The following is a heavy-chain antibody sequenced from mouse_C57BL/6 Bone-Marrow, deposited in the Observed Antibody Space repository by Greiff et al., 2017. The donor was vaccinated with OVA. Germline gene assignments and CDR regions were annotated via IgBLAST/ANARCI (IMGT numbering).Heavy chain of an antibody. V-gene: IGHV1-81*01. CDR2: IYPRSGNT. Sequence: VKLQESGAELARPGASVKLSCKASGYTFTSYGISWVKQRTGQGLEWIGEIYPRSGNTYYNEKFKGKATLTADKSSSTAYMELRSLTSEDSAVYFGAREGITTVVATDYWGQGTTLTVSS. J-gene: IGHJ2*01. CDR3: AREGITTVVATDY. D-gene: IGHD1-1*01. CDR1: GYTFTSYG.